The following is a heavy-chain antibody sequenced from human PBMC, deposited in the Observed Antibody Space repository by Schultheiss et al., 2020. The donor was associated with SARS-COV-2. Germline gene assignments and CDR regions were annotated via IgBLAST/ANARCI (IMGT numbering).Heavy chain of an antibody. D-gene: IGHD3-10*01. CDR2: IYHSGST. V-gene: IGHV4-34*01. CDR1: GGSFSGYY. Sequence: SQTLSLTCAVYGGSFSGYYWSWIRQPPGKGLEWIGEIYHSGSTNYNPSLKSRVTISVDKSKNQFSLKLSSVTAADTAVYYCARDRFGHSGRGYFDYWGQGTLVTVSS. J-gene: IGHJ4*02. CDR3: ARDRFGHSGRGYFDY.